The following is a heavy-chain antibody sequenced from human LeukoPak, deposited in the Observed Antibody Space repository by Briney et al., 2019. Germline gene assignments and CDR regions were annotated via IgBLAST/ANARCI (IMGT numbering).Heavy chain of an antibody. CDR1: GYTFTSYG. V-gene: IGHV1-18*01. J-gene: IGHJ4*02. Sequence: ASVKVSCKASGYTFTSYGISWVRQAPGQGLEWMGWISAYNGNTNYAQKLQGRVTMTTDTSTSTAYMELRSLRSDDTAVYYCARTEYCSGGSCYSNFDYWGQGTLVTVSS. CDR2: ISAYNGNT. D-gene: IGHD2-15*01. CDR3: ARTEYCSGGSCYSNFDY.